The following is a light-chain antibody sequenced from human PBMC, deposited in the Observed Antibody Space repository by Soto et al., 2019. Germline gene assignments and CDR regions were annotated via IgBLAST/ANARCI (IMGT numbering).Light chain of an antibody. Sequence: EIALTQSPGTLSLSPGERATLSCRASQSVSSSYLAWYQQKPGQAPRLLIYGASSRATGIPDRFSGSGSGTDFTLTISRLEPEDFAVYSCQQYGSSPPYTFGQGTQLEIK. J-gene: IGKJ2*01. CDR1: QSVSSSY. CDR3: QQYGSSPPYT. CDR2: GAS. V-gene: IGKV3-20*01.